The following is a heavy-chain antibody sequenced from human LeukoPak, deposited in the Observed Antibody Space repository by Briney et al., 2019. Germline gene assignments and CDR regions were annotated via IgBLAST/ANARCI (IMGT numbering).Heavy chain of an antibody. CDR1: GYTFTSYA. V-gene: IGHV1-3*01. CDR3: ARDSGSGSNDY. D-gene: IGHD1-26*01. Sequence: RGASVKVPCKASGYTFTSYAIHWVRQAPGQRLEWMGWISAGNGNTKYSQNFQGRVTFISNTSATTAFMELSSLRSEDAAVYYCARDSGSGSNDYWGQGTLVTVSS. J-gene: IGHJ4*02. CDR2: ISAGNGNT.